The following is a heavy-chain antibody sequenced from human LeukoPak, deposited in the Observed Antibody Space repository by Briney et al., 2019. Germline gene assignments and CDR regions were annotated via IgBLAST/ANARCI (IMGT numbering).Heavy chain of an antibody. CDR1: GLTVNSKY. V-gene: IGHV3-21*01. CDR3: ARSPGATWSFDY. CDR2: ISSSSSYI. J-gene: IGHJ4*02. D-gene: IGHD1-1*01. Sequence: PGGSLRLSCAASGLTVNSKYMSWVRQAPGKGLEWVSSISSSSSYIYHADSVKGRFTISRDNAKNSLYLQMNSLRADDTAVYYCARSPGATWSFDYWGQGTLVTVYS.